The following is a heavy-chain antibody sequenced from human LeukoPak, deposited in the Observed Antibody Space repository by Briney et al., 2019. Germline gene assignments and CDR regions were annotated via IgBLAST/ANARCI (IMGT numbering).Heavy chain of an antibody. J-gene: IGHJ5*02. CDR1: GFTFSDYY. Sequence: GGSLRLSCVASGFTFSDYYMSWIRQAPGKGLQYVSYISSSGAYANYANSVKGRFTNSRDNAKNSLYLQMNSLRADDTAVYYCARGGYDILTGTSFFDPWGQGTLVTVSS. CDR2: ISSSGAYA. CDR3: ARGGYDILTGTSFFDP. D-gene: IGHD3-9*01. V-gene: IGHV3-11*05.